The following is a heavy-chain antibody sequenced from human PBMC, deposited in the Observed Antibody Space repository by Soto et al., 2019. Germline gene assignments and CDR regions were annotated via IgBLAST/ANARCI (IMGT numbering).Heavy chain of an antibody. J-gene: IGHJ4*02. D-gene: IGHD3-10*01. CDR1: GGTFSSYT. Sequence: SVKVSCKASGGTFSSYTMSWVRQAPGQGLEWMGRIIPILGIANYAQKFQGRVTITADKSTSTAYMELSSLRTEDTALYFCAKDLGYGSGSYDYFDYWGQGALVTVSS. CDR3: AKDLGYGSGSYDYFDY. V-gene: IGHV1-69*04. CDR2: IIPILGIA.